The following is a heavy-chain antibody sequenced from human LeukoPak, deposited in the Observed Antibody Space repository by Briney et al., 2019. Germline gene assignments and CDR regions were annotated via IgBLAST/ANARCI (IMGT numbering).Heavy chain of an antibody. CDR2: IYYSGST. J-gene: IGHJ4*02. D-gene: IGHD5-18*01. CDR1: SGSLSSSY. Sequence: SETLSLTCTLSSGSLSSSYWSWIRQPAGKGLEWIGYIYYSGSTNYNPSLKSRVTISVDTSKNQFSLKLSSVTAADTAVYYCARSAMVLPLDYWGQGTLVTVSS. V-gene: IGHV4-59*01. CDR3: ARSAMVLPLDY.